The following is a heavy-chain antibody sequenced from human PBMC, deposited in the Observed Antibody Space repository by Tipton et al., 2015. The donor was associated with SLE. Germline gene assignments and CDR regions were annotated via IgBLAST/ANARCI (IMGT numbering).Heavy chain of an antibody. CDR3: ARIRFKYFDY. V-gene: IGHV3-23*01. J-gene: IGHJ4*02. CDR1: GFTFSSYA. CDR2: ISGSGGST. D-gene: IGHD3-3*01. Sequence: GSLRLSFAASGFTFSSYAMSWVRQAPGKGLEWVSAISGSGGSTYYADSVKGRFTISRDNAKNSLYLQMNSLRAEDTAVYYCARIRFKYFDYWGQGTLVTVSS.